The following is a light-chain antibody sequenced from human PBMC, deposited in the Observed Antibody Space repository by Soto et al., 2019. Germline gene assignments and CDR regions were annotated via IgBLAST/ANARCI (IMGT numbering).Light chain of an antibody. CDR1: QSVSSSY. V-gene: IGKV3-20*01. Sequence: EIVLTQSPGTLSLSPGERATLSCRASQSVSSSYLAWYQQKPGQAPRLLIYGASSRATGIPDRFSGSGSGTDFTLTIRRLEPEDFAVYYCQQYGSSRTFDQGTKLEIK. CDR3: QQYGSSRT. J-gene: IGKJ2*02. CDR2: GAS.